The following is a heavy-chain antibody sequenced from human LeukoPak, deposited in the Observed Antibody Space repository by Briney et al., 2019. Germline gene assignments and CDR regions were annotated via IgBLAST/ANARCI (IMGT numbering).Heavy chain of an antibody. V-gene: IGHV1-2*02. CDR2: VNPNTGGT. CDR3: ARVEGSAATGGD. D-gene: IGHD1-1*01. CDR1: GYTFTSYY. J-gene: IGHJ4*02. Sequence: ASVKVSCKASGYTFTSYYVHWVRQAPGQGREWMGYVNPNTGGTNYAQKFQGRVTMTRDTSINTAYMELSSLKSDDSAVYYCARVEGSAATGGDWGQGTLVTVSS.